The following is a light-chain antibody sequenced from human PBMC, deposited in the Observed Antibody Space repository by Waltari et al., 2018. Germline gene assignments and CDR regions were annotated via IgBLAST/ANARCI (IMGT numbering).Light chain of an antibody. CDR3: QQRSKRPS. J-gene: IGKJ1*01. Sequence: EIVLTQSPATLSSSPGERATLSCRASQSVSSYLAWYQQKPGQAPRLLIYDASNRATGIPARFSGSGSGTDFTLIISSLEPEDSAIYYCQQRSKRPSFGQGTKVEIK. CDR2: DAS. V-gene: IGKV3-11*01. CDR1: QSVSSY.